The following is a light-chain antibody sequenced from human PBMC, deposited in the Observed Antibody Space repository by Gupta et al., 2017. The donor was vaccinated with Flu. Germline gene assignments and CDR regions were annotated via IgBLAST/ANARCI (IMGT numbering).Light chain of an antibody. Sequence: EIVMTQSPESLAVSPGERDTINCKSSPTILYDSNNKYYLAWYQQKPGQPPRLLIYWASTRQSGVPDRFSGSGSGTDFTLTISSLQAEDVAVYFCQQYYSNPRTFGQGTKVEI. CDR2: WAS. CDR1: PTILYDSNNKYY. J-gene: IGKJ1*01. V-gene: IGKV4-1*01. CDR3: QQYYSNPRT.